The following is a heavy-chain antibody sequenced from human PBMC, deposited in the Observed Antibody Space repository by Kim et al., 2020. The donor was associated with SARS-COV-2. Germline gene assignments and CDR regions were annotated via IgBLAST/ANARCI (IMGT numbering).Heavy chain of an antibody. D-gene: IGHD6-19*01. CDR1: GGSISSSSYY. V-gene: IGHV4-39*01. CDR3: GRGTNRAWIAMAGFPFDY. CDR2: IHYSGST. Sequence: SETLSLTCTVSGGSISSSSYYWGWIRQPPGKGLEWIGRIHYSGSTYYNPSLKSPVTISVDTSKNQFYLKLSSVTAADTAVYYCGRGTNRAWIAMAGFPFDYWGQGALVTVSA. J-gene: IGHJ4*02.